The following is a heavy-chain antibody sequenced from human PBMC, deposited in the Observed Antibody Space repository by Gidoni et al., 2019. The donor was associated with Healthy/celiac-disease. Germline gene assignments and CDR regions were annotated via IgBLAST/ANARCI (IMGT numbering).Heavy chain of an antibody. V-gene: IGHV3-7*01. Sequence: VQLVESGGGLVQPGGSLILSCAASGFTFSSYWMSWVRQAPGKGLEWVANIKQDGSEKYYVDSVKGRFTISRDNAKNSLYLQMNSLRAEDTAVYYCARTEGYDFWSGYFSEYYFDYWGQGTLVTVSS. CDR1: GFTFSSYW. CDR2: IKQDGSEK. J-gene: IGHJ4*02. D-gene: IGHD3-3*01. CDR3: ARTEGYDFWSGYFSEYYFDY.